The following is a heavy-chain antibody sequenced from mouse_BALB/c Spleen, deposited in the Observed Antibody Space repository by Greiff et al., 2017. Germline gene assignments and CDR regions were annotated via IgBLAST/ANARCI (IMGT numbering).Heavy chain of an antibody. Sequence: QVQLQQPGAELVKPGASVKLSCKASGYTFTSYWMHWVKQRPGQGLEWIGEINPSNGRTNYNEKFKSKATLTVDKSSSTAYMQLSSLTSEDSAVYYCAREEPYYFDYWGQGTTRTVAS. V-gene: IGHV1S81*02. CDR2: INPSNGRT. CDR1: GYTFTSYW. J-gene: IGHJ2*01. CDR3: AREEPYYFDY.